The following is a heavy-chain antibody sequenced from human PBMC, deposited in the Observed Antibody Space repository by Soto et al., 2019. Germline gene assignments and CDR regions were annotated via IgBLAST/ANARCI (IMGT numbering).Heavy chain of an antibody. D-gene: IGHD6-13*01. CDR1: GYTFTSHG. CDR3: ARDGAEQQLPYYYYGMDV. J-gene: IGHJ6*02. V-gene: IGHV1-18*01. Sequence: GASVKVSCKASGYTFTSHGISWVRQAPGQGLEWMGWISAYNGNTNYAQKLQGRVTMTTDTSTSTAYMELRSLRSDDTAVYYCARDGAEQQLPYYYYGMDVWGQGTTVTVSS. CDR2: ISAYNGNT.